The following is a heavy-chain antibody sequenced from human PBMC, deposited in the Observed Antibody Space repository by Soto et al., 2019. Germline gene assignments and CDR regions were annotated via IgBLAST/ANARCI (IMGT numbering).Heavy chain of an antibody. CDR3: ARGRSDTMVRGEKQGDAPNWFDP. J-gene: IGHJ5*02. Sequence: PSETLSLTCTVSGGSISSGGYYWSWIRQHPWKGLEWIGYIYYSGSTYYNPSLKSRVTISVDTSKNQFSLKLSSVTAADTAVYYCARGRSDTMVRGEKQGDAPNWFDPWGQGTLVTVSS. D-gene: IGHD3-10*01. V-gene: IGHV4-31*03. CDR2: IYYSGST. CDR1: GGSISSGGYY.